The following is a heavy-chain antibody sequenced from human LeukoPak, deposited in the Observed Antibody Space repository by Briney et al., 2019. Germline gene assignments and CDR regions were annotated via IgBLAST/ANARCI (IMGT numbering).Heavy chain of an antibody. V-gene: IGHV3-7*01. CDR2: IKQDESEK. J-gene: IGHJ4*02. CDR1: GFTLSSSW. Sequence: GGSLRLSCAASGFTLSSSWMSWVRQAPGKGLEWVANIKQDESEKDYVDSVKGRFTISRDNVKNSSYLQMNSLRAEDTAVYYCARDWRVTVTEFDYWGQGTLVTVSS. CDR3: ARDWRVTVTEFDY. D-gene: IGHD4-17*01.